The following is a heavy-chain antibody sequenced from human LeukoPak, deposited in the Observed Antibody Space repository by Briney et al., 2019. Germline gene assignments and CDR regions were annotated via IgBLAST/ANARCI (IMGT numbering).Heavy chain of an antibody. CDR2: ISSNGGST. D-gene: IGHD3-3*01. V-gene: IGHV3-64*01. Sequence: PGGSLRLSCAASGFTFSSYAMHWVRQAPGKGLEYVSAISSNGGSTYYANSVKGRFTISRDNSKNTLYLQMGSLRAEDMAVYYCARSGSPYYDFWSGYGNYYYYYGMDVWGQGTTVTVSS. CDR3: ARSGSPYYDFWSGYGNYYYYYGMDV. J-gene: IGHJ6*02. CDR1: GFTFSSYA.